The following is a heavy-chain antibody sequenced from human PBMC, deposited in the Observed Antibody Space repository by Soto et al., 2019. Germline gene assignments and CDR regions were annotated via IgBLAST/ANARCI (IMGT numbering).Heavy chain of an antibody. Sequence: QVQLQQWGAGLLKPSETLSLTCAVYGGSFSGYYWRWIRQPPGKGLEWIGEINHSGSTNYNPSLKSRVTISVDRSKNQFSLKLSSVTAADTAVYYCARAEGYCSGGSCYVDYWGQGTLVTVSS. D-gene: IGHD2-15*01. CDR2: INHSGST. CDR1: GGSFSGYY. CDR3: ARAEGYCSGGSCYVDY. V-gene: IGHV4-34*01. J-gene: IGHJ4*02.